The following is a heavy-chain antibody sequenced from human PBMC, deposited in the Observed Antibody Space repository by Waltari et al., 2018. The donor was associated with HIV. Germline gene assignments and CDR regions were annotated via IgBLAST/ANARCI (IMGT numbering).Heavy chain of an antibody. D-gene: IGHD3-10*01. CDR1: GSTFWTFS. CDR2: IDGYATTT. V-gene: IGHV3-23*01. J-gene: IGHJ6*02. CDR3: ATHLTGSGSFVYYIMDN. Sequence: EVRLSESGGDRVQPGESLTLSCQVSGSTFWTFSLSWIRQSPERGRKRLATIDGYATTTHYAHFVRGRSVVSRDLSKGMLLLQMDGLRVDDTAVYFCATHLTGSGSFVYYIMDNWGRGTTVSVS.